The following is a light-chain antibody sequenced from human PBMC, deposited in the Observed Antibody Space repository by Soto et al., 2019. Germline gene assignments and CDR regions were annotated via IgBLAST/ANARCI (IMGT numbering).Light chain of an antibody. Sequence: DIQLTQSPSFLSASVGDRVTITCRASQGIGSFLAWYQQKPGKAPRLLIYSASTLQSGVSFRFSGSGSGTEFTLTISSLQSEDFATYYCQQFNSYPPTFGQGTNVEIK. CDR1: QGIGSF. CDR3: QQFNSYPPT. J-gene: IGKJ1*01. V-gene: IGKV1-9*01. CDR2: SAS.